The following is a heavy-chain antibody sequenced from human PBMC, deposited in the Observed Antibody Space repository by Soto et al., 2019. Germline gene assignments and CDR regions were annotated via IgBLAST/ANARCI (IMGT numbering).Heavy chain of an antibody. Sequence: WASVKVSCKASGYTFTSYGISWVRQAPGQGLEWMGWISAYNGNTNCAQKLQGRVTMTTDTSTSTAYMELRSLRSDDTAVYYCARDSGYSSFSDWFDPWGQGTLVTVSS. D-gene: IGHD6-13*01. CDR1: GYTFTSYG. CDR2: ISAYNGNT. J-gene: IGHJ5*02. V-gene: IGHV1-18*04. CDR3: ARDSGYSSFSDWFDP.